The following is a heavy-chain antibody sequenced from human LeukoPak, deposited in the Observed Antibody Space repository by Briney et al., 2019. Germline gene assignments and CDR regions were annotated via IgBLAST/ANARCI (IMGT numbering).Heavy chain of an antibody. CDR1: GGSISSYY. CDR2: IYYSGST. J-gene: IGHJ5*02. Sequence: PSETLSLTYTVSGGSISSYYWSWIRQPPGKGLEWIGYIYYSGSTNYNPSLKSRVTISVDTSKNQFSLKLSSVTAADTAVYYCARAGGGYDLRSAVNWFDPWGQGTLVTVSS. CDR3: ARAGGGYDLRSAVNWFDP. D-gene: IGHD5-12*01. V-gene: IGHV4-59*01.